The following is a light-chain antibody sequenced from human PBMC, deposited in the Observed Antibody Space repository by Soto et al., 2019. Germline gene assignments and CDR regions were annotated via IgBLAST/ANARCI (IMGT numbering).Light chain of an antibody. CDR2: STS. CDR3: AAWDDSLNGPYV. CDR1: SSNIGSFT. Sequence: QSVLSQPPSASGTPGQRVTISCSGSSSNIGSFTVSWYQQLPGRAPKLLIYSTSQRSSGVPDRFSGSKSGTSASLAISGLQSEDEAEYYCAAWDDSLNGPYVFGTGTKVTVL. J-gene: IGLJ1*01. V-gene: IGLV1-44*01.